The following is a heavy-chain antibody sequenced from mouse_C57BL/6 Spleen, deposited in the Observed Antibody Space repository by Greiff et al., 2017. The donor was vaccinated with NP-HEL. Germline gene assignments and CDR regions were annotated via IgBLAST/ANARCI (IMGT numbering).Heavy chain of an antibody. CDR1: GYTFTSYW. CDR2: IHPNSGST. V-gene: IGHV1-64*01. CDR3: ARDGSSGYAMDY. Sequence: VQLQQSGAELVKPGASVKLSCKASGYTFTSYWMHWVKQRPGQGLEWIGMIHPNSGSTNYNEKFKSKATLTVDKSSSTAYMQLSSLTSEDSAVYYCARDGSSGYAMDYWGQGTSVTVSS. J-gene: IGHJ4*01. D-gene: IGHD3-2*02.